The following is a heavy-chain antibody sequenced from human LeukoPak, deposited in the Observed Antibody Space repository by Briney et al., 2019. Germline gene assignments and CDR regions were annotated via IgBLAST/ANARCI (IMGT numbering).Heavy chain of an antibody. Sequence: ASVKVSCKASGYTFTDYYVHWVRQAPGQGLEWMGWINPNSGGTNYAQKFQGRVTMTRDTSISTAYMELSRLRSDDTAVYYCARVKYYDILTGLDYWGQGTLVTVSS. CDR1: GYTFTDYY. J-gene: IGHJ4*02. CDR2: INPNSGGT. D-gene: IGHD3-9*01. V-gene: IGHV1-2*02. CDR3: ARVKYYDILTGLDY.